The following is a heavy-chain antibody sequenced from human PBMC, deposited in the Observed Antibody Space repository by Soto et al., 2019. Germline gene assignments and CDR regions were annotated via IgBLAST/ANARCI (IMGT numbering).Heavy chain of an antibody. J-gene: IGHJ1*01. V-gene: IGHV3-53*02. CDR3: ARGEGYYDSRGYREYLQH. Sequence: EVQVVETGGDLIQPGGSLTLSCAASGFTVSDNYMTWVRQAPGKGLEWVSVIQTGGLTYYAGSVKGRFTISRDNSKNTLYLQMNSLRAEDTAIYYCARGEGYYDSRGYREYLQHWGQGTLVTVSS. D-gene: IGHD3-22*01. CDR1: GFTVSDNY. CDR2: IQTGGLT.